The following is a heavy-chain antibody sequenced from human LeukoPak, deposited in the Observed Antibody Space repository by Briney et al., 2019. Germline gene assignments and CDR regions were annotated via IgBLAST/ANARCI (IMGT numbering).Heavy chain of an antibody. V-gene: IGHV3-30*03. J-gene: IGHJ4*02. CDR2: ISYGGSNK. CDR1: GFTFSSYG. CDR3: ARIITMVRGVIVYYFDY. D-gene: IGHD3-10*01. Sequence: PGRSLRLSCAASGFTFSSYGMHWVRQAPGKGLEWVAVISYGGSNKYYADSVKGRFTISRDNSKNTLYLQMNSLRAEDTAVYYCARIITMVRGVIVYYFDYWGQGTLVTVSS.